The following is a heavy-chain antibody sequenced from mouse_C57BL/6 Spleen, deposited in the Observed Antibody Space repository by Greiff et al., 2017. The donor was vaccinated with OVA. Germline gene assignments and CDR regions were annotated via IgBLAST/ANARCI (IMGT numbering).Heavy chain of an antibody. D-gene: IGHD1-1*01. Sequence: VQLQQSGPELVKPGASVKISCKASGYSFTGYYMNWVKQSPEKSLEWIGEINPSTGGTTYNQKFKAKATLTVDKSSSTAYMQLKSLTSEDSAVYYCARWRYGSSSSYYFDYWGQGTTLTVSS. CDR3: ARWRYGSSSSYYFDY. CDR2: INPSTGGT. CDR1: GYSFTGYY. J-gene: IGHJ2*01. V-gene: IGHV1-42*01.